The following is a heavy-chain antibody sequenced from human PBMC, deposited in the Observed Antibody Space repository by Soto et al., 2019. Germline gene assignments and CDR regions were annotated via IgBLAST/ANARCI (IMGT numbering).Heavy chain of an antibody. Sequence: GGSLRLSCAASGFTFSSYAMSWVRQAPGKGLEWVSAISGSGGSTYYADSVKGRFTISRDNSKNTLYLQRNSLRAEDTAVYYCAKDLEYSSSSYYYYYMDVWGKGTTVTVSS. D-gene: IGHD6-6*01. J-gene: IGHJ6*03. CDR2: ISGSGGST. V-gene: IGHV3-23*01. CDR3: AKDLEYSSSSYYYYYMDV. CDR1: GFTFSSYA.